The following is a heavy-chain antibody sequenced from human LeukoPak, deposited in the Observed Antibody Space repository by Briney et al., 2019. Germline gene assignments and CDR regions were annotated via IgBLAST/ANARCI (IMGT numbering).Heavy chain of an antibody. J-gene: IGHJ4*02. CDR3: AREEVVTTGFDY. Sequence: PSETLSLTCAVYGGSFSGYYWSWIRQPPGKGLEWIGEINHSGSTNYNPSLKSRVTISVDTSKNQFSLQLSSVTAADTAVYYCAREEVVTTGFDYWGQGTLVTVSS. CDR2: INHSGST. D-gene: IGHD2-21*02. CDR1: GGSFSGYY. V-gene: IGHV4-34*01.